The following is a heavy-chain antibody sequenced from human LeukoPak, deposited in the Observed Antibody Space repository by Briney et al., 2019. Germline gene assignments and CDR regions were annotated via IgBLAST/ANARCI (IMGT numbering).Heavy chain of an antibody. CDR1: GYTFTGYC. J-gene: IGHJ6*03. CDR3: ARGRSIRIAAAGTSLGYYYYYMDV. D-gene: IGHD6-13*01. CDR2: INPNSGGT. V-gene: IGHV1-2*02. Sequence: ASVKVSCKASGYTFTGYCMHWVRQAPGQGLEWMGWINPNSGGTNYAQKFQGRVTMTRDTSISTAYMELSRLRSDDTAVYYCARGRSIRIAAAGTSLGYYYYYMDVWGKGTMVTVSS.